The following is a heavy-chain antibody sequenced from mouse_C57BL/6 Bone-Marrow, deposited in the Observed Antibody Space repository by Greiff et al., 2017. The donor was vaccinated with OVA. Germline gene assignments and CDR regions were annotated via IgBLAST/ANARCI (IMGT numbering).Heavy chain of an antibody. V-gene: IGHV1-72*01. CDR2: IDPNSGGT. Sequence: VQLQQPGAELVKPGASVKLSCKASGYTFTSYWMHWVKQRPGRGLEWIGRIDPNSGGTKYNEKFKSKATLTVDKPSITAYMQLSSLTSEDFSVYYCAISITGRAYWGQGTLVTVSA. CDR3: AISITGRAY. CDR1: GYTFTSYW. J-gene: IGHJ3*01. D-gene: IGHD4-1*01.